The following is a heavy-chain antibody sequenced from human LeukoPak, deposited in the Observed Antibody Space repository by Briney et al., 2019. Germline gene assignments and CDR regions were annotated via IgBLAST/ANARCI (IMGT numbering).Heavy chain of an antibody. Sequence: SETLSLTCTVSGGSISSGGYYWSWIRQPPGKGLEWIGYIYHSGSTYYNPSLKSRVTISVDRSKNQFSLKLSSVTAADTAVYYCARGRIEEQLVPFDYWGQGTLVTVSS. V-gene: IGHV4-30-2*01. D-gene: IGHD6-6*01. CDR3: ARGRIEEQLVPFDY. CDR1: GGSISSGGYY. J-gene: IGHJ4*02. CDR2: IYHSGST.